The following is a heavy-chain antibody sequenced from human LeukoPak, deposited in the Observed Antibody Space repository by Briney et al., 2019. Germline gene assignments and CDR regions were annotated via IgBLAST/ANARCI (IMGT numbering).Heavy chain of an antibody. CDR3: ARDRADLDIWTGYYEHYGMDV. Sequence: GGSLRLSCAASGFSFSNYWMSWVRQAPGKGLEWVANIKQDGSEKYYVDSVKGRFTMSRDNAKKLLYLQMNSLRDEDTAVYYCARDRADLDIWTGYYEHYGMDVWGQGTTVTVSS. CDR2: IKQDGSEK. D-gene: IGHD3-9*01. CDR1: GFSFSNYW. J-gene: IGHJ6*02. V-gene: IGHV3-7*04.